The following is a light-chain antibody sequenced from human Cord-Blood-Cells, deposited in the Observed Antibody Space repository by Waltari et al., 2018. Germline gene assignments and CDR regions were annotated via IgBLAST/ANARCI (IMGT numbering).Light chain of an antibody. CDR3: QQSYSTLGLT. J-gene: IGKJ4*01. Sequence: DIQMTQSPSSLSASVGDRATIPCRASQNISSDLNWYQQKPGKAPNLLIYAASSLQSGVPSRFSSSGSGTDFTLTISSLQPEDFATYYCQQSYSTLGLTFGGGTKVEIK. CDR1: QNISSD. V-gene: IGKV1-39*01. CDR2: AAS.